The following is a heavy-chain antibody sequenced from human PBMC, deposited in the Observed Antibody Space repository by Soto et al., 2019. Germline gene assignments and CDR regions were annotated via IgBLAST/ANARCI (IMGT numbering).Heavy chain of an antibody. CDR2: ISGSGGST. CDR1: GFTFSSYA. Sequence: EVQLLESGGGLVQPGGSLRLSCAASGFTFSSYAMSWVRQAPGKGLEWVSAISGSGGSTYYADSVKGRFTISRDNAKNTLYLQMNRLTAEDTAVYYCAKDFKSHGPDYYDYGMDFWGQGTTVTVSS. J-gene: IGHJ6*02. CDR3: AKDFKSHGPDYYDYGMDF. V-gene: IGHV3-23*01.